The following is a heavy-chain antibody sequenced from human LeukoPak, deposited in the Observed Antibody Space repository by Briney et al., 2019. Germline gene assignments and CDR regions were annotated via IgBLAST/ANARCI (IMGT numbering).Heavy chain of an antibody. D-gene: IGHD3-22*01. J-gene: IGHJ4*02. CDR2: IRYDGTNK. Sequence: GGSLRLSCVASGFSFSSYGMHWVRQAPGKGLEGVAFIRYDGTNKYYRDSVRGRFTISRDNPKNTLYLQMNNLRVEDTALYYCAKYFHEGSGASPLDYWGQGTLVTVSS. CDR3: AKYFHEGSGASPLDY. V-gene: IGHV3-30*02. CDR1: GFSFSSYG.